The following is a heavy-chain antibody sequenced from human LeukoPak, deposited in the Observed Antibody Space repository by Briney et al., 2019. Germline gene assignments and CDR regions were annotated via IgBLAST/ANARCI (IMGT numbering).Heavy chain of an antibody. CDR1: GASISNYY. D-gene: IGHD1-26*01. V-gene: IGHV4-59*01. CDR3: ARRGANSGSYSHFDL. Sequence: ASETLSLTCTVSGASISNYYGNWIRQPPGKGREWIGNIYYSGSTNYNPSLKSRVTISVDTSKNQFSLKLSSLTAADTAVYYCARRGANSGSYSHFDLWGRGTLVTVSS. J-gene: IGHJ2*01. CDR2: IYYSGST.